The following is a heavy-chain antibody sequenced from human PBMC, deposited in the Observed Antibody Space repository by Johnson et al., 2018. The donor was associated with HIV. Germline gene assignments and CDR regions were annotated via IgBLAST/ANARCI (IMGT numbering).Heavy chain of an antibody. CDR2: ISYDGTDK. Sequence: QVQLVESGGGVVQPGRSLRLSCAASGFIFSTYAMHWVRQVPGKGLEWVALISYDGTDKYYADSVKGRFTISRDNSKNTLYLQMNSLRIEGTAVYYCARVGADAFDIWGQGTMVTVSS. D-gene: IGHD1-26*01. J-gene: IGHJ3*02. CDR3: ARVGADAFDI. CDR1: GFIFSTYA. V-gene: IGHV3-30*03.